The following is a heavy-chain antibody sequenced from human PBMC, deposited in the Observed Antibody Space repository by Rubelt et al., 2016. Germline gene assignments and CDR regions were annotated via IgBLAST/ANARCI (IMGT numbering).Heavy chain of an antibody. D-gene: IGHD3-10*01. J-gene: IGHJ5*02. Sequence: YSGSTNYNPSLKSRVTISVDKSKNQFSLKLSSVTAADTAVYYCARTTYYYGSGSYYQDWFDPWGQGTLVTVSS. V-gene: IGHV4-61*05. CDR3: ARTTYYYGSGSYYQDWFDP. CDR2: YSGST.